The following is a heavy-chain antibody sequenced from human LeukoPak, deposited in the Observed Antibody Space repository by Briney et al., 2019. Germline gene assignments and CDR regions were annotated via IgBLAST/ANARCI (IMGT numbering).Heavy chain of an antibody. J-gene: IGHJ4*02. CDR1: GFTFSSYA. D-gene: IGHD2-21*02. Sequence: GGSLRLSCAASGFTFSSYAMHWVRQAPGKGLEWVAVISYDGSNKYYADSVKGRFTISRDNSKNTLYLQTNSLRAGDTAVYYCARDRGDGDIYFDFWGQGTLVTVSS. CDR3: ARDRGDGDIYFDF. CDR2: ISYDGSNK. V-gene: IGHV3-30-3*01.